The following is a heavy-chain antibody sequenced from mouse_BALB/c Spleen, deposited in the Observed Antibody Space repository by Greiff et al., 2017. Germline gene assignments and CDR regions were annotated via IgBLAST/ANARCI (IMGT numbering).Heavy chain of an antibody. Sequence: VQLQQSGAELARPGASVKLSCKASGYTFTSYWMQWVKQRPGQGLEWIGAIYPGDGDTRYTQKFKGKATLTADKSSSTAYMQLSSLASEDSAVYYCARSTLEAMDYWGQGTSVTVSS. D-gene: IGHD1-2*01. CDR2: IYPGDGDT. CDR3: ARSTLEAMDY. V-gene: IGHV1-87*01. CDR1: GYTFTSYW. J-gene: IGHJ4*01.